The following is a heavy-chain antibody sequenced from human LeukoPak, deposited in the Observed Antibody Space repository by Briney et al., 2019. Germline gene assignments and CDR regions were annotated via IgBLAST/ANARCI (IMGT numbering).Heavy chain of an antibody. CDR2: IIPIFGTA. D-gene: IGHD5-12*01. V-gene: IGHV1-69*13. CDR1: GGTFSSYA. CDR3: ARSGYDYPDAFDI. Sequence: ASVKVSCKASGGTFSSYAISWVRQAPGQGLEWMGGIIPIFGTANYAQKFQGRVTITADESTSTAYMELSRLRSDDTAVYYCARSGYDYPDAFDIWGQGTMVTVSS. J-gene: IGHJ3*02.